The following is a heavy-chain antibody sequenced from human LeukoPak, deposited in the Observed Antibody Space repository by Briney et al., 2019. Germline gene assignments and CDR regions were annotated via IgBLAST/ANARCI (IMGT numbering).Heavy chain of an antibody. Sequence: GGSLRLSCAASGFTFSTYAMHWVRQAPGKGLEYVSAINSNGDGTYYANSVKGRFTISRDNSKNTLYLQMNSLRAADTAVYYCARGIDFWSGYYYYYYMDVWGKGTTVTVSS. J-gene: IGHJ6*03. D-gene: IGHD3-3*01. CDR2: INSNGDGT. V-gene: IGHV3-64*01. CDR1: GFTFSTYA. CDR3: ARGIDFWSGYYYYYYMDV.